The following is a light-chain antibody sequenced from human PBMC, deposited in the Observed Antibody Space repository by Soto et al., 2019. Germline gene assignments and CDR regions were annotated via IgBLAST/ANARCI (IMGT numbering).Light chain of an antibody. J-gene: IGKJ4*01. V-gene: IGKV1-12*01. Sequence: DIQMTQSPSSVSASVGDRVTITCRASQVISSWLVWYQQKPGKAPRLLIYKASTLQSGVPSRFSDSASGTDFTLTISSLQPEDFATYYCQQASSFPFTFGGGTEVEIK. CDR3: QQASSFPFT. CDR2: KAS. CDR1: QVISSW.